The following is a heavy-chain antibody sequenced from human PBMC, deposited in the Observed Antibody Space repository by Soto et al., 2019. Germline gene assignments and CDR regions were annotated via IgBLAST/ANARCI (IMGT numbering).Heavy chain of an antibody. CDR1: GGSINTYY. D-gene: IGHD3-3*01. CDR2: IYYSGST. Sequence: SETLSLTSIVSGGSINTYYWSWIRQPLGRGLEWIGYIYYSGSTYYNPSLKSRVTMSVDTSKNHLSLNLSSGTAADTAVYYCARGVFWNGYPVYFDCWGQGTLVTVSS. V-gene: IGHV4-59*01. J-gene: IGHJ4*02. CDR3: ARGVFWNGYPVYFDC.